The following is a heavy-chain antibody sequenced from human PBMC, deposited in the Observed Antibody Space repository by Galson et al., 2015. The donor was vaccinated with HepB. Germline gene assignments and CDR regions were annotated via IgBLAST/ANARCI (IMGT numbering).Heavy chain of an antibody. V-gene: IGHV3-23*01. CDR1: GFTFSSYA. D-gene: IGHD3-22*01. CDR3: AKDSSPWDDTYYYDSSGYYSDY. CDR2: ISGSGGST. J-gene: IGHJ4*02. Sequence: SLRLSCAASGFTFSSYAMSWVRQAPGKGLEWVSAISGSGGSTYYADSVKGRFTISRDNSKNTLYLQMNSLRAEDTAVYYCAKDSSPWDDTYYYDSSGYYSDYWGQGTLVTVSS.